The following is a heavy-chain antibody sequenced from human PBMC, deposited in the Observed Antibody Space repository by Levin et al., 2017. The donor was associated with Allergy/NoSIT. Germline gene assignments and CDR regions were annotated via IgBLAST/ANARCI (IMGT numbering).Heavy chain of an antibody. Sequence: SETLSLTCAVYGGSFSGYYWSWIRQPPGKGLEWIGEINHSGSTNYNPSLKSRVTISVDTSKNQFSLKLSSVTAADTAVYYCARGPAVPAATGVDYWGQGTLVTVSS. V-gene: IGHV4-34*01. CDR3: ARGPAVPAATGVDY. CDR1: GGSFSGYY. D-gene: IGHD2-2*01. CDR2: INHSGST. J-gene: IGHJ4*02.